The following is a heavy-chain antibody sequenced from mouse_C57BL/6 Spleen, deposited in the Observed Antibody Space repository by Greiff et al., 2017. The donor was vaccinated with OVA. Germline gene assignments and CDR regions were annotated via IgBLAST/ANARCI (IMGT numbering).Heavy chain of an antibody. CDR3: ARDYDPFVY. CDR1: GYTFTSYW. Sequence: QVQLQQPGAELVKPGASVKMSCKASGYTFTSYWITWVKQRPGQGLEWIGDIYPGSGSTNYNEKFKSKATLTVDTSSSTAYMQLRSLTSENAADYYCARDYDPFVYWGQGTTLTVSS. J-gene: IGHJ2*01. D-gene: IGHD2-4*01. CDR2: IYPGSGST. V-gene: IGHV1-55*01.